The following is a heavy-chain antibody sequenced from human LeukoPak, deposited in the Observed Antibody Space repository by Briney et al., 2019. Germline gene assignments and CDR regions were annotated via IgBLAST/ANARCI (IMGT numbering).Heavy chain of an antibody. CDR3: AKDGLTTVVTPADY. V-gene: IGHV3-74*01. J-gene: IGHJ4*02. Sequence: PGGSLRLSCAASGFTFSSYWMHWVRQAPGKGLVWVSRINSDGSSTSYADSVKGRFTISRDNAKNTLYLQMNSLRAEDTAVYYCAKDGLTTVVTPADYWGQGILVTVSS. CDR1: GFTFSSYW. CDR2: INSDGSST. D-gene: IGHD4-23*01.